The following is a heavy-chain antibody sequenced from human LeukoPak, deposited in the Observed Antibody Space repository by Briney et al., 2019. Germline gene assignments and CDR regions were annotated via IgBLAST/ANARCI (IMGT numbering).Heavy chain of an antibody. CDR3: ARDGEPLLWFGELLGPYFDY. V-gene: IGHV3-7*03. J-gene: IGHJ4*02. Sequence: GGSLRLSCAASGFTFSSYWMSWVRQAPGKGLEWVANIKQDGSEKYYVDSVKGRFTMSTDNAKNSLYLQMNSLRAEDTAVYYCARDGEPLLWFGELLGPYFDYWGQGTLVTVSS. CDR1: GFTFSSYW. CDR2: IKQDGSEK. D-gene: IGHD3-10*01.